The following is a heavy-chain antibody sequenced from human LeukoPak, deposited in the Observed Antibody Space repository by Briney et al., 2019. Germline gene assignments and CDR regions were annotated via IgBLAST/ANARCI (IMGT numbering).Heavy chain of an antibody. V-gene: IGHV3-23*01. J-gene: IGHJ4*02. CDR1: GFTFSSYA. D-gene: IGHD5-18*01. Sequence: GGSLRLSCAASGFTFSSYAMSWVRQAPGKGLEWVSAICGSGGSTSYADSVKGRFTISRDNSKNTLYLQMNSLRAEDTAVYYCAKGHGYSYGTNFDYWGRGTLVTVSS. CDR3: AKGHGYSYGTNFDY. CDR2: ICGSGGST.